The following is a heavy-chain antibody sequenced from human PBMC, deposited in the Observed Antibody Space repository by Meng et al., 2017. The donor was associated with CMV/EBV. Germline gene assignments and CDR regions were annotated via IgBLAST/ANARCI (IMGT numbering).Heavy chain of an antibody. CDR2: INSDGSST. J-gene: IGHJ6*02. D-gene: IGHD3-10*01. Sequence: GESLKISCAAFGFTFSSYWMHWVRQAPGKGLVWVSRINSDGSSTSYADSVKGRFTISRDNAKNSLYLQMNSLRAEDTAVYYCARDAPGSGSYYIPALSRNYGMDVWGQGTTVTVSS. CDR1: GFTFSSYW. V-gene: IGHV3-74*01. CDR3: ARDAPGSGSYYIPALSRNYGMDV.